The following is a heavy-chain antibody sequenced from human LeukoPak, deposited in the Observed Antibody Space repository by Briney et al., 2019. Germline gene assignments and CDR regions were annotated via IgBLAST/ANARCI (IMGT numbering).Heavy chain of an antibody. CDR2: IYYSGST. Sequence: PGGSLRLSCAASGFTFSDYYMSWVRQPPGKGLEWIGSIYYSGSTYYNPSLKSRVTISVDTSTNQFSLKLSSVTAADTAVYYCAREMPYDSSGYYLVTDAFDIWGQGTMVTVSS. D-gene: IGHD3-22*01. V-gene: IGHV4-59*12. J-gene: IGHJ3*02. CDR1: GFTFSDYY. CDR3: AREMPYDSSGYYLVTDAFDI.